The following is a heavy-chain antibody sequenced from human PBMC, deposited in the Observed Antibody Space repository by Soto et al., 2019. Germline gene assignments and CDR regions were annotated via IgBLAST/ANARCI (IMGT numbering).Heavy chain of an antibody. CDR3: ARVSPPYSGSYSYAFDI. J-gene: IGHJ3*02. V-gene: IGHV6-1*01. Sequence: SQTLSLTCAISGDSVSSNSAAWNWIRQSPSRGLEWLGRTYYRSKWYNDYEVSVKSRITINPDTSKNQLSLQLNSLTPEDTFVYYCARVSPPYSGSYSYAFDIWGQGTMVTVSS. CDR1: GDSVSSNSAA. CDR2: TYYRSKWYN. D-gene: IGHD1-26*01.